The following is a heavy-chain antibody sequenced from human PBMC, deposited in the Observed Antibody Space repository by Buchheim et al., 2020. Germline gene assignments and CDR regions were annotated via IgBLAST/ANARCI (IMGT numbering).Heavy chain of an antibody. Sequence: EVQLVESGGGLVQPGGSLRLSCAASGFTFSDHYMDWVRQAPGKGLEWVGRATNKANSYTSQYAASVKGRFTISRDDSKNSLYLQMNSLRTEDTALYYCARVPRMTTVYYHGIDLWGQGTT. CDR2: ATNKANSYTS. CDR3: ARVPRMTTVYYHGIDL. J-gene: IGHJ6*02. V-gene: IGHV3-72*01. D-gene: IGHD4-11*01. CDR1: GFTFSDHY.